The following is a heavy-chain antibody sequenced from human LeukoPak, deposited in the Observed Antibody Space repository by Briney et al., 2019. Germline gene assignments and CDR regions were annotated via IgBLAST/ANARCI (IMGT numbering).Heavy chain of an antibody. CDR2: ISSSSSYI. J-gene: IGHJ4*02. Sequence: TGGSLRLSCAASGFTFSSYSMNWVRQAPGKGLEWVSSISSSSSYIYYADSVKGRFTISRDNAKNSLYLQMNSLRAEDTAVYYCARDAGLAYCGGDCPLNYWGQGTLVTVSS. D-gene: IGHD2-21*02. CDR1: GFTFSSYS. V-gene: IGHV3-21*01. CDR3: ARDAGLAYCGGDCPLNY.